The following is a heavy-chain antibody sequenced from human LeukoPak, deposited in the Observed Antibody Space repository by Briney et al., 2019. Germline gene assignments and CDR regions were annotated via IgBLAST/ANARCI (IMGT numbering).Heavy chain of an antibody. Sequence: SETLSLTCTVSGGSISSSSYYWGWIRQPPGKGLEWIGSLYYSGSTYYNPSLRSRVTISLDTSKNQFSLKLSSVTAPDTPVYYCARGNSFDAFDPWGLGTMVTVSS. CDR2: LYYSGST. CDR1: GGSISSSSYY. CDR3: ARGNSFDAFDP. V-gene: IGHV4-39*01. D-gene: IGHD1-7*01. J-gene: IGHJ3*01.